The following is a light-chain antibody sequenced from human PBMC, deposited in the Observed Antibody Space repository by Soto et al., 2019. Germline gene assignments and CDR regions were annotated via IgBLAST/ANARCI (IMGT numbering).Light chain of an antibody. CDR3: SSYTCSSTLYV. J-gene: IGLJ1*01. CDR1: SSEVGGYNY. CDR2: DVS. V-gene: IGLV2-14*01. Sequence: QSALTQPASVSGSPGQSITISCTGTSSEVGGYNYASWYQQHPGKAPKLMIYDVSNRPSGVSNRFSGSKSGNTASLTISGLQAEDEADYFCSSYTCSSTLYVFGPGSMVTV.